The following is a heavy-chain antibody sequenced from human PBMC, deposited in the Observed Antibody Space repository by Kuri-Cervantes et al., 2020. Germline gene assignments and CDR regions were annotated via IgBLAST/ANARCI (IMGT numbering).Heavy chain of an antibody. CDR1: GYTFTSYA. J-gene: IGHJ6*02. V-gene: IGHV1-8*02. Sequence: ASVKVSCKASGYTFTSYAMHWVRQAPGQGLEWMGWMNPKNGNTGYAQKFQGRVIMTGNTSIRTAYMDLSSLRSEDTAVYYCVKSGRAEAGGGNYFYYGMDVWGQGTTVTVSS. CDR3: VKSGRAEAGGGNYFYYGMDV. CDR2: MNPKNGNT. D-gene: IGHD6-19*01.